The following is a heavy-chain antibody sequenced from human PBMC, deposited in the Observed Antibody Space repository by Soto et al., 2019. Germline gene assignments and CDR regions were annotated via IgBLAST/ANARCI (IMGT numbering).Heavy chain of an antibody. J-gene: IGHJ6*02. CDR1: GFPFSTFW. Sequence: GCLSLSCAAPGFPFSTFWMHWVRQAPGKGPVWVSRINNDGSTTRYADSVKGRFTISRDNAKNTLYLQMDSLRAEDTAVYYCASQGLYYYGLDVWGQGTTVTVPS. CDR2: INNDGSTT. V-gene: IGHV3-74*01. CDR3: ASQGLYYYGLDV.